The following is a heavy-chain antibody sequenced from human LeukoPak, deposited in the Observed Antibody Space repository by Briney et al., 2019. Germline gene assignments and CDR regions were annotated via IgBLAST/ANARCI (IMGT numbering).Heavy chain of an antibody. CDR2: IRYDGSNK. J-gene: IGHJ6*03. CDR1: GFTFSSYG. D-gene: IGHD3-10*01. CDR3: AKDDWFGEHSYYMDV. V-gene: IGHV3-30*02. Sequence: GGSLRLSCAASGFTFSSYGMHWVRQAPGKGLEWVAFIRYDGSNKYYADSVKGRFTISRDNSKNTLYLQMNSLRAEDTAVYYCAKDDWFGEHSYYMDVWGKGTTVTISS.